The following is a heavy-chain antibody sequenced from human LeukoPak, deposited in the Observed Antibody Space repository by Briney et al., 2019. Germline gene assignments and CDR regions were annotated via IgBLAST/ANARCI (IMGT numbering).Heavy chain of an antibody. D-gene: IGHD5-24*01. CDR2: ISSSSSTI. J-gene: IGHJ6*03. V-gene: IGHV3-48*01. CDR1: GFTFSSYS. Sequence: GGSLRLSCAASGFTFSSYSMNWVRQAPGKGLEWVSYISSSSSTIYYADSVKGRFTISGDNAKNSLYLQMNSLRAEDTAVYYYARKMVTDYYYYYYMDVWGKGTTVTVSS. CDR3: ARKMVTDYYYYYYMDV.